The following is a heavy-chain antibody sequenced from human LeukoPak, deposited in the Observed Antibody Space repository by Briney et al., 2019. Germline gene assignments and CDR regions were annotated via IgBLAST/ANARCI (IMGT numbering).Heavy chain of an antibody. Sequence: ASVKVSCKASGGTFSSYAISWVRQAPGQGLEWMGGIIPIFGTANYAQKFQGRVTITADESTSTAYTELSSLRSEDTAVYYCARRDITMVRGVIIPNWFDPWGQGTLVTVSS. J-gene: IGHJ5*02. CDR1: GGTFSSYA. D-gene: IGHD3-10*01. CDR2: IIPIFGTA. V-gene: IGHV1-69*13. CDR3: ARRDITMVRGVIIPNWFDP.